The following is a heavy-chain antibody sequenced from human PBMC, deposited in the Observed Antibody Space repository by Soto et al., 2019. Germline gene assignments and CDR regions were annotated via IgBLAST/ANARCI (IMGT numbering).Heavy chain of an antibody. J-gene: IGHJ4*02. CDR3: TSPPPGHDNGDYDLWYFDS. CDR1: GFTFSGSA. V-gene: IGHV3-73*01. Sequence: GGSLRLSCAASGFTFSGSAMHWVRQASGKGLEWVGRIRSKANSYATAYAASVKGRFTISRDDSKNTAYLQMNSLKTEDTAVYYCTSPPPGHDNGDYDLWYFDSGGQGTLVTVPS. CDR2: IRSKANSYAT. D-gene: IGHD4-17*01.